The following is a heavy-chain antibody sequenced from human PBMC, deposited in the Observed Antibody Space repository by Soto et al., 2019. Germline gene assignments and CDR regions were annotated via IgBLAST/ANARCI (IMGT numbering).Heavy chain of an antibody. CDR2: ISSSSSTI. CDR1: GFSFSNYD. Sequence: GETLILTCTASGFSFSNYDKHWDRQAPGKGLGWVSYISSSSSTIYYGDSVNGRFTISRDNAKNSLYLQMNSLRDEDTAVYYCARDSKGLLWFGEPQNWFDPWGQGTLVTVSS. V-gene: IGHV3-48*02. J-gene: IGHJ5*02. CDR3: ARDSKGLLWFGEPQNWFDP. D-gene: IGHD3-10*01.